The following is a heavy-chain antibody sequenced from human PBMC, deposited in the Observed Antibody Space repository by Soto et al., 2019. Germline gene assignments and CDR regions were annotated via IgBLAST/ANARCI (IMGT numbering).Heavy chain of an antibody. Sequence: GASVKVSCKASGGTFSSYAISWVRQAPGQGLEWMGGIIPIFGTANYAQKLQGRVTITADESTSTAYMELSSLRSEDTAVYYCTATAMVSYYYYGMDVWGQGTTVTVSS. D-gene: IGHD5-18*01. CDR3: TATAMVSYYYYGMDV. J-gene: IGHJ6*02. CDR1: GGTFSSYA. CDR2: IIPIFGTA. V-gene: IGHV1-69*13.